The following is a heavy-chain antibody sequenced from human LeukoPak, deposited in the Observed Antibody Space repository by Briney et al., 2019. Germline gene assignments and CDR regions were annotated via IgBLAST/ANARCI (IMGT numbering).Heavy chain of an antibody. CDR3: ARDAPYDFWSGYYYYFDY. CDR2: INPNSGGT. V-gene: IGHV1-2*02. D-gene: IGHD3-3*01. CDR1: GYTFTGYY. Sequence: GESLKISCKGSGYTFTGYYMHWVRQAPGQGLEWMGWINPNSGGTNYAQKFQGRVTMTRDTSISTAYMELSRLRSDDTAVYYCARDAPYDFWSGYYYYFDYWGQGTLVTVSS. J-gene: IGHJ4*02.